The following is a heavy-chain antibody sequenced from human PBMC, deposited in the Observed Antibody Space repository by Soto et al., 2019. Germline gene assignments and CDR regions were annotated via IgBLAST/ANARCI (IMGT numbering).Heavy chain of an antibody. Sequence: QVQLVQSGAEVTKPGSSVKVSCKASGGTFSSYAISWVRQAPGQGLEWMGGIIPIFGTANYAQKFQGRVTITAAEYTSIAYMELSSLRSEDTAVYYCARDANYVCGSYRFDYWGQGTLVTVSS. J-gene: IGHJ4*02. CDR3: ARDANYVCGSYRFDY. CDR2: IIPIFGTA. CDR1: GGTFSSYA. D-gene: IGHD3-16*02. V-gene: IGHV1-69*12.